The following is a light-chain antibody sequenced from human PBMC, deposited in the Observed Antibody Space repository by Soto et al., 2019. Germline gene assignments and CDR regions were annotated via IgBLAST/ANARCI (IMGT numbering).Light chain of an antibody. V-gene: IGKV1-5*03. Sequence: DIQMTQSPSTLSASVGDRVTITCRASQSISVWLAWYQQKAGKAPNLLIYKASSLESGVPSRFSGSGSETEFTLTISGLQDGDSATYYWQQYNCYSPTFGQGTKVDIK. CDR1: QSISVW. J-gene: IGKJ1*01. CDR3: QQYNCYSPT. CDR2: KAS.